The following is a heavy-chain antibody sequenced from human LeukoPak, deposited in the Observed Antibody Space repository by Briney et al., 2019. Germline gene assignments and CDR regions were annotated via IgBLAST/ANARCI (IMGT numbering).Heavy chain of an antibody. J-gene: IGHJ6*03. CDR1: GFTFSSYG. V-gene: IGHV3-30*02. CDR3: AKGLGYYYYYYMDV. Sequence: PGRSLRLSCAASGFTFSSYGMHWVRQAPGKGLEWVAFIRYDGSNKYYADSVKGRFTISRDNSKNTLYLQMNSLRAEDTAVYYCAKGLGYYYYYYMDVWGKGTTVTVSS. CDR2: IRYDGSNK. D-gene: IGHD6-19*01.